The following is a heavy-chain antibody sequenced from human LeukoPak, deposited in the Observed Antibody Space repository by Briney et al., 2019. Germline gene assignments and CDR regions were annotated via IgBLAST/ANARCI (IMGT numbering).Heavy chain of an antibody. Sequence: GASVKVSCKASGCTFTSYGISWVRQAPGQGLEWMGWISAYNGNTNYAQKLQGRVTMTTDTSTSTAYMELRSLRSDDTAVYYCARDGYDFWSGYYTFDYWGQGTLVTVSS. D-gene: IGHD3-3*01. CDR3: ARDGYDFWSGYYTFDY. V-gene: IGHV1-18*01. CDR1: GCTFTSYG. CDR2: ISAYNGNT. J-gene: IGHJ4*02.